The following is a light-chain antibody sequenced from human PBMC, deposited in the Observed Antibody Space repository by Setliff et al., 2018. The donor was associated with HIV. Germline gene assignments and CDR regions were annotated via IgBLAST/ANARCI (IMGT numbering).Light chain of an antibody. CDR3: SSYTRSITLVL. CDR1: VGAYNY. V-gene: IGLV2-14*01. Sequence: VGAYNYVSWYQQYPGKAPKLIIYEVSKRPSGVSYRFSGSKSGITASLTISGLQAEDEADYYCSSYTRSITLVLFGGGTKVTVL. J-gene: IGLJ2*01. CDR2: EVS.